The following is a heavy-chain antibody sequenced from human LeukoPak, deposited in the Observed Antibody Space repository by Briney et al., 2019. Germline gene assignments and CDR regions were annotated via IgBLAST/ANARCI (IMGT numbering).Heavy chain of an antibody. J-gene: IGHJ4*02. CDR2: IYYSGST. CDR1: GGSSSSHY. CDR3: ARGEAAAGTLNFDY. Sequence: SETLSGTRTVSGGSSSSHYWSWSWQPPGKGLEWIGYIYYSGSTNYNPSLKSQVTISVDTSKNQFSLKLSSVTAADTAVYYCARGEAAAGTLNFDYWGQGTLVTVSS. V-gene: IGHV4-59*11. D-gene: IGHD6-13*01.